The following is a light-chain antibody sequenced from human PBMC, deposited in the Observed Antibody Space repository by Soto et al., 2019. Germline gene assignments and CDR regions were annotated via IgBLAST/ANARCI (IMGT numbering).Light chain of an antibody. CDR2: DVS. Sequence: QSALTQPASVSGSPGLSIAISFTGTSRDVGGYNSVSWYQQQPGKVPKLIIYDVSSRPSGVSNRFSGSKSGNTASLTISGLQAEDEGDYYCSSYTTGGSYVFGTGTKLTVL. CDR3: SSYTTGGSYV. CDR1: SRDVGGYNS. V-gene: IGLV2-14*01. J-gene: IGLJ1*01.